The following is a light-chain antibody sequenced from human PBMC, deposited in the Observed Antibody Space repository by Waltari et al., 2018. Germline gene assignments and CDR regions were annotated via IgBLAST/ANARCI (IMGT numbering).Light chain of an antibody. CDR3: QQYGSSTWT. CDR1: QSVTTSS. Sequence: EIVLTQSPGTLSLSPGERATLSCSASQSVTTSSFAWHQQKPGPPPRLRIYGASSRATDIPDRFGGSGYGRDFTHTISRLEPEDCAVYYCQQYGSSTWTFGQGTKVEVK. CDR2: GAS. V-gene: IGKV3-20*01. J-gene: IGKJ1*01.